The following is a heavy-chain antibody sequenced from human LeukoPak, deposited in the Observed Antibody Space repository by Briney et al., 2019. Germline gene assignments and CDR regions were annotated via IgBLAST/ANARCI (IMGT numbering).Heavy chain of an antibody. D-gene: IGHD2-2*01. Sequence: ASVKVSCKASGYTFTSYGISWVRQAPGQGLEWMGWISAYNGNTNYAQKLQGRVTMTTDTSTSTAYMELRSLRSDDTAVYYCAGDGPQDIVVVPAATGKNGRNYYYYYGMDVWGQGTTVTVSS. CDR2: ISAYNGNT. CDR1: GYTFTSYG. J-gene: IGHJ6*02. CDR3: AGDGPQDIVVVPAATGKNGRNYYYYYGMDV. V-gene: IGHV1-18*01.